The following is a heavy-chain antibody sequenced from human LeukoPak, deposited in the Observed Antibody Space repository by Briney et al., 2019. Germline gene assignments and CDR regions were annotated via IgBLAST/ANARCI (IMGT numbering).Heavy chain of an antibody. V-gene: IGHV3-23*01. D-gene: IGHD6-19*01. CDR3: ARRGGRIAVAGFYWFDP. CDR1: GFTFSNYA. CDR2: ISGSGGSI. J-gene: IGHJ5*02. Sequence: GGSLRLSCAASGFTFSNYAMSWVRQALGKGLEWVSVISGSGGSIYYADFAKGRFTISRDNSKNTLYLQMNSLRAEDTAVYYCARRGGRIAVAGFYWFDPWGQGTLVTVSS.